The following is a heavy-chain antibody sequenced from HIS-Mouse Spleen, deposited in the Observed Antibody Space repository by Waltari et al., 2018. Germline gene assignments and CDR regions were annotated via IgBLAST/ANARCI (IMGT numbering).Heavy chain of an antibody. CDR3: ARGGLAAAGWYFDL. Sequence: EVQLVESGGGLIQPGGSLRLSCAASGFTVSSNYMSWVRQAPGKGLEWVSVIYSGGSTYYADSVKGRFTISRDNSKTTLYLQMNSLRAEDTAVYYCARGGLAAAGWYFDLWGRGTLVTVSS. J-gene: IGHJ2*01. V-gene: IGHV3-53*01. D-gene: IGHD6-13*01. CDR1: GFTVSSNY. CDR2: IYSGGST.